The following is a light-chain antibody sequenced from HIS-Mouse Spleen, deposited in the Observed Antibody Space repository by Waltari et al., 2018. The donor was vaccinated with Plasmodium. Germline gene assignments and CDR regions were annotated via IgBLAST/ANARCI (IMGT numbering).Light chain of an antibody. J-gene: IGLJ2*01. CDR3: GTWDSSLSAGVV. Sequence: QSVLTQPPSVSAAPGQKVTISCSGSSSNIGNNYVSWYQQLQGTAPKLPIDDKNNGPSVIADRGSGSKAGTSGTLGIAGLQTGGEADYYCGTWDSSLSAGVVFGGGTKLTVL. CDR1: SSNIGNNY. CDR2: DKN. V-gene: IGLV1-51*01.